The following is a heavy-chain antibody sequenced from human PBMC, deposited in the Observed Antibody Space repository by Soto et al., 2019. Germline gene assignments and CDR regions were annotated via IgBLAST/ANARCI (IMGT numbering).Heavy chain of an antibody. Sequence: GESLKISCKGSGYSFTSYWIGWVRQMPGKGLEYMGIIYPGDSDSRYSPAFQGQVTISADKSINTAYLQWTSLKASDTAIYYCARSRVSTPRLEDPFDIWGQGTRVTVSS. V-gene: IGHV5-51*01. CDR2: IYPGDSDS. CDR1: GYSFTSYW. J-gene: IGHJ3*02. CDR3: ARSRVSTPRLEDPFDI. D-gene: IGHD5-12*01.